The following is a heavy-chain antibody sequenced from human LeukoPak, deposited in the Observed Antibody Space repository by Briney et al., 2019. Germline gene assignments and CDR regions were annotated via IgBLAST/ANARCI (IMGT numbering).Heavy chain of an antibody. D-gene: IGHD5/OR15-5a*01. V-gene: IGHV3-30*18. CDR1: GFTFSSYG. Sequence: GRSLRLSCAASGFTFSSYGMHWVRQAPGKGLEWVAVISYDGSNKYYADSVKGRFTTSRDNSKNTLYLQMNSLRAEDTAVYYCAKEGLSDWGQGTLVTVSS. CDR2: ISYDGSNK. J-gene: IGHJ4*02. CDR3: AKEGLSD.